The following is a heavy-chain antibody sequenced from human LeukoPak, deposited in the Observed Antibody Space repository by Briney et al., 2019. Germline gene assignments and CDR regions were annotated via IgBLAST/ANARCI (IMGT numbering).Heavy chain of an antibody. CDR1: GSTFTTYW. V-gene: IGHV3-7*01. CDR2: IKQDGSEK. CDR3: AKVVRTVIAVAGTDYFDY. D-gene: IGHD6-19*01. Sequence: PGGSLRLSCAASGSTFTTYWMSWVRQAPGKGLEWVANIKQDGSEKYYVDSVKGRFTISRDNAKNSLYLQMNSLRAEDTAVYYCAKVVRTVIAVAGTDYFDYWGQGTLVTVSS. J-gene: IGHJ4*02.